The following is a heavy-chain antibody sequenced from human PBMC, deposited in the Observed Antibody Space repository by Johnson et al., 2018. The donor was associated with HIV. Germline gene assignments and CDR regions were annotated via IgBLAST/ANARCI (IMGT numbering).Heavy chain of an antibody. CDR3: ARFDEGWTAFDI. Sequence: HVQLVESGGGLVKPGGSLRLSCAASGFTFSDYYMSWIRQAPGQGLEWVSYISSGAGTIYYADSVRGRFTISRDNSKNTLYLQMNSLRAEDTAVYYCARFDEGWTAFDIWGQGTLVTVSS. CDR2: ISSGAGTI. D-gene: IGHD2-15*01. J-gene: IGHJ3*02. V-gene: IGHV3-11*04. CDR1: GFTFSDYY.